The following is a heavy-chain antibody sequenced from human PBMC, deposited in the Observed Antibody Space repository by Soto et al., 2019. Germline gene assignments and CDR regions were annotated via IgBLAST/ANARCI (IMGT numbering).Heavy chain of an antibody. Sequence: EVQLVESGGGLVQPGRSLRLSCAASGFTFDDYAMHWVRQAPGKGLEWVSGISWNSGSIGYADSVKGRFTISRDNAKNSLYLQMNSLRAEDTALYYCAKVSDYDFWSSFYYWGQGTLVTVSS. CDR3: AKVSDYDFWSSFYY. CDR1: GFTFDDYA. D-gene: IGHD3-3*01. V-gene: IGHV3-9*01. J-gene: IGHJ4*02. CDR2: ISWNSGSI.